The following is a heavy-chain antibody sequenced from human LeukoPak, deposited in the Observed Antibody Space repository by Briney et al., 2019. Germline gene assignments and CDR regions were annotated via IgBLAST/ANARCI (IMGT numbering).Heavy chain of an antibody. J-gene: IGHJ4*02. V-gene: IGHV6-1*01. CDR2: TYYRSKWYN. Sequence: SQTLSLTCAISGDSVSSNSAAWNWIRQSPSRGLEWLGRTYYRSKWYNDYAVSVKSRITINPDTSKNQFSLQLNSVTPEDTAVYYCAKAIAVAGPQIFDYWGQGTLVTVSS. D-gene: IGHD6-19*01. CDR3: AKAIAVAGPQIFDY. CDR1: GDSVSSNSAA.